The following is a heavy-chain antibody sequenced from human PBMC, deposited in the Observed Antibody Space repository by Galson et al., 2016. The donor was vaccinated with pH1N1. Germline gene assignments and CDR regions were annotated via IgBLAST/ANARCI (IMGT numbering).Heavy chain of an antibody. CDR1: GYTFTDYW. J-gene: IGHJ4*02. V-gene: IGHV5-51*01. CDR2: IYPRDSDT. CDR3: AREVPSGFFSH. D-gene: IGHD3-22*01. Sequence: QSGAEVKKSGESLKISCEASGYTFTDYWIGWVRQTPGTGLEWIGIIYPRDSDTRYRPSFQGHVTFSADESISSAYLQWSSLKASDSGIHYCAREVPSGFFSHWGRGTLVTVPS.